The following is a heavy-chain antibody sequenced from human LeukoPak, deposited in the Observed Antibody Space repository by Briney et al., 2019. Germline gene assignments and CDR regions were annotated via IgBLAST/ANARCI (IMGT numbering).Heavy chain of an antibody. V-gene: IGHV3-73*01. D-gene: IGHD3-10*01. Sequence: GGSLRLSCAASGFTFSGSAMHWVRQASGKGLEWVGRIRTKANSYATAYAASVKGRFTISRDDSKNTAYLQMNSLKTEDTAVYYCTRTRGYYGMDVWGKGTTVTVSS. J-gene: IGHJ6*04. CDR2: IRTKANSYAT. CDR1: GFTFSGSA. CDR3: TRTRGYYGMDV.